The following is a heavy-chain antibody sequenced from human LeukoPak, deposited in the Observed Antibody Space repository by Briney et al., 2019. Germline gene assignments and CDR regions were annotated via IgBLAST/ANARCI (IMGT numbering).Heavy chain of an antibody. D-gene: IGHD1-1*01. CDR2: ISWNSGSI. V-gene: IGHV3-9*01. Sequence: GGSLRLSCAASGFTFDDYAMHWVRQAPGKGLEWVSGISWNSGSIGYADSVKGRFTISRDNAKNSLYLQMNSLRSEDTAVYYCAREGRIGSDYWGQGTLVTVSS. J-gene: IGHJ4*02. CDR3: AREGRIGSDY. CDR1: GFTFDDYA.